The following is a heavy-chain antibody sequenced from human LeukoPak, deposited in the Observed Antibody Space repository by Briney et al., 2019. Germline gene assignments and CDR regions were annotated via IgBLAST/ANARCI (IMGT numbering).Heavy chain of an antibody. V-gene: IGHV3-48*02. Sequence: AGGSLRLSCAASGFTFSSYSMNWVRQAPGKGLEWVSYISSSSSTIYYADSVKGRFTISRDNAKNSLYLQMNSLRDEDTAVYYCARIRGYCSGSSCPSGYFDYWGQGTLVTVSS. CDR3: ARIRGYCSGSSCPSGYFDY. CDR1: GFTFSSYS. D-gene: IGHD2-15*01. CDR2: ISSSSSTI. J-gene: IGHJ4*02.